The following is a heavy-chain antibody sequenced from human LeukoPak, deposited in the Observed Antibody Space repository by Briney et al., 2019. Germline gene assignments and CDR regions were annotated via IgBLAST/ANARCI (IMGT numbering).Heavy chain of an antibody. Sequence: SVKVSCKASGGTFSSYAISWVRQALGQGLEWMGGIIPIFGTANYAQKFQGRVTITADESTSTAYMELSSLRSEDTAVYYCARTGYSSGWYRGGWYYFDYWGQGTLVTVSS. V-gene: IGHV1-69*13. CDR2: IIPIFGTA. CDR1: GGTFSSYA. D-gene: IGHD6-19*01. CDR3: ARTGYSSGWYRGGWYYFDY. J-gene: IGHJ4*02.